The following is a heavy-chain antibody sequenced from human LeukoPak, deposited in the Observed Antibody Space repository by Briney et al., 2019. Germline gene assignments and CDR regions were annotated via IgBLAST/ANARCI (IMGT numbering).Heavy chain of an antibody. D-gene: IGHD1-1*01. Sequence: GGSLRLSCAASGFTFSSYGMHWVRQAPGKGLEWVAVISYDGSNKYYADSVKGRFTISRDNSKNTLYLQMNSLRAEDTAVYYCAANWNYYYYYMDVWGKGTTVTVSS. CDR2: ISYDGSNK. V-gene: IGHV3-30*03. J-gene: IGHJ6*03. CDR3: AANWNYYYYYMDV. CDR1: GFTFSSYG.